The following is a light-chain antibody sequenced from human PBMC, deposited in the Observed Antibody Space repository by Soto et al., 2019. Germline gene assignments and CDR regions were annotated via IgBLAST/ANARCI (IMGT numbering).Light chain of an antibody. CDR3: QQLNSYPYT. CDR1: HSVSTW. J-gene: IGKJ2*01. V-gene: IGKV1-5*01. Sequence: DIQMTQSPSTLSASVGDRVTMTCRASHSVSTWVAWYQQKPGKAPKVLIYDASSLESGVPSRFSGSGSGTEFTLTITSLQPDDFATYYCQQLNSYPYTFGQGTKLESK. CDR2: DAS.